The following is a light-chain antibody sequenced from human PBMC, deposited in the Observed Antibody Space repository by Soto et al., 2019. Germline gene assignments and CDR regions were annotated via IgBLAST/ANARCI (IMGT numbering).Light chain of an antibody. CDR3: QQYGGSSWT. CDR1: HSVSSSY. CDR2: STS. V-gene: IGKV3-20*01. J-gene: IGKJ1*01. Sequence: EIVLTQSPGTLSLSPGERATLSCRASHSVSSSYLAWYQQKPGQAPRLLIYSTSTRATGIPDRFSGSGSGTDFTLTITKLEPGDFAVYYCQQYGGSSWTFGQGTKVDI.